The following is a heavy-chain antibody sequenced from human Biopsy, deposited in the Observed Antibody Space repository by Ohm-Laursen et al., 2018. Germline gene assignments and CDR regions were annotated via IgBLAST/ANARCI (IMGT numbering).Heavy chain of an antibody. CDR1: RDSVSNYY. V-gene: IGHV4-59*02. J-gene: IGHJ4*02. CDR2: IYYTGRT. D-gene: IGHD3-16*01. Sequence: SVTLSLTCTVSRDSVSNYYWIWIRQSTGKGLEWIGYIYYTGRTNYNPSVKSRVTISVDTSKNQFSLKLNSVTAADTAVYFCARDSRGGPLNTTLITGKNLDSWGQGILVTVSS. CDR3: ARDSRGGPLNTTLITGKNLDS.